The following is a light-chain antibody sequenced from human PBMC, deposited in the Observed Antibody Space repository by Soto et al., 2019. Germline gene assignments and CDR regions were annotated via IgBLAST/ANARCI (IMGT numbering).Light chain of an antibody. J-gene: IGKJ3*01. Sequence: MTQSPSSLSASVGDRVTLSCRASQSVSSNLAWYQQKPGQAPRLLIYSAFFRATGIPARFSGSGSGTEFTLTISSLQSEDFAVYFCQQYNNWPFTFGPGTKVDIK. CDR3: QQYNNWPFT. V-gene: IGKV3-15*01. CDR2: SAF. CDR1: QSVSSN.